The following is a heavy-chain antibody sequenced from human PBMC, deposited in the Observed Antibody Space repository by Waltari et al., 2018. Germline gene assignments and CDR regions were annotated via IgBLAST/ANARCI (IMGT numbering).Heavy chain of an antibody. CDR1: GGSISSGSYY. CDR2: IYTSGST. CDR3: ARDQGYCSGGSCYSDY. J-gene: IGHJ4*02. V-gene: IGHV4-61*02. D-gene: IGHD2-15*01. Sequence: QVQLQESGPGLVKPSQTLSLTCTVSGGSISSGSYYWSWIRQPAGKGMELIGRIYTSGSTNYNPSLKSRVTISVYTSKNQFSLKLSSVTAADTAVYYCARDQGYCSGGSCYSDYWGQGTLVTVSS.